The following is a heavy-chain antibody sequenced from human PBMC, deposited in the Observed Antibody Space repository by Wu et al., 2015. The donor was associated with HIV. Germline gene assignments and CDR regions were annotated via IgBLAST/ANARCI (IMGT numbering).Heavy chain of an antibody. J-gene: IGHJ5*02. CDR1: GYTFTSYG. CDR2: ISADNINT. CDR3: ARGIAVTPMANWFDP. V-gene: IGHV1-18*01. Sequence: QVQLVQSETEMKKPGASLKVSCKAFGYTFTSYGVSWVRQAPGQGLEWMGWISADNINTHYAQKLQGRVTLTTDTSTSTAYMELRSLRSDDTAVYYCARGIAVTPMANWFDPGAREPWSPSPQ. D-gene: IGHD6-19*01.